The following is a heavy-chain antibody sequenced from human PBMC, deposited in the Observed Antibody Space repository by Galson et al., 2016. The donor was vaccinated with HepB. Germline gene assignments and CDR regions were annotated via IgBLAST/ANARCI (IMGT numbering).Heavy chain of an antibody. V-gene: IGHV1-69*13. J-gene: IGHJ6*02. Sequence: SVKVSCKASGGTFSSYALSWVRQAPGQGLEWMGGIIPIFGTANYAQKFQGRVTIIADESTNTAFMELGSLRSEARAVYYCGRAYCGGDCYSTYYYYGLDVWGQGTTVTVSS. CDR2: IIPIFGTA. CDR1: GGTFSSYA. D-gene: IGHD2-21*01. CDR3: GRAYCGGDCYSTYYYYGLDV.